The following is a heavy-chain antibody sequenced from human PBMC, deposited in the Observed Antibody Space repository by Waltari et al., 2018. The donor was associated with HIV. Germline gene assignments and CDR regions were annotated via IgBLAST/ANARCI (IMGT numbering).Heavy chain of an antibody. J-gene: IGHJ6*02. V-gene: IGHV3-23*01. D-gene: IGHD6-13*01. CDR3: VKEYQYSHSWYSYYGMDV. Sequence: EVQVLESGGALVQPGGSLRLSCAASGFTFSNYGMSWVRQAPGKGLEWVSTISGSGGSTYYAGPVKGRFTVSRDNSKNTLYLQMNSLRAEDTAVYFCVKEYQYSHSWYSYYGMDVWGQGTTVTVSS. CDR2: ISGSGGST. CDR1: GFTFSNYG.